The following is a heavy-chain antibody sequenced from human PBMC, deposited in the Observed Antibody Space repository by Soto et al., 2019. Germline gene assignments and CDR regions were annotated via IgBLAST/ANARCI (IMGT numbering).Heavy chain of an antibody. D-gene: IGHD6-19*01. J-gene: IGHJ6*02. CDR1: GYTFTSYG. V-gene: IGHV1-18*04. CDR3: ARDWGMAGSYYYYYYGIDV. CDR2: ISAYNGNT. Sequence: QVQLVQSGAEVKKPGASVKVSCKASGYTFTSYGISWVRQAPGQGLEWMGWISAYNGNTNYAQKLQGRVTMTTDTSTSTAYMELRSLRSDDTAWDYCARDWGMAGSYYYYYYGIDVWGQGTTVTVSS.